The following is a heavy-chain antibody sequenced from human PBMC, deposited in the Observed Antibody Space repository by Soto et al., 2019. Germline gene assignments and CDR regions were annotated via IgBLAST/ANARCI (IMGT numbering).Heavy chain of an antibody. CDR1: GYTFSDYA. D-gene: IGHD2-15*01. CDR3: VRCYCSVGSCYACWHFDL. J-gene: IGHJ2*01. V-gene: IGHV1-18*01. CDR2: ISASTRHT. Sequence: QVQLVQSEDEVKKPGASVRVSCQASGYTFSDYATSWVRQAPGQGLEWMGWISASTRHTEQAHNFQGRVIRTLDTSTNTAYMERRSLRSDDTAVYYCVRCYCSVGSCYACWHFDLWGRGTLVTVSS.